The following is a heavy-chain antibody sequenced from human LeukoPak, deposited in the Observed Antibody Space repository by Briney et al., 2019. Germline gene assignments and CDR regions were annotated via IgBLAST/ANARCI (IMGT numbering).Heavy chain of an antibody. CDR3: ARAPGGTGTTQGYFDY. D-gene: IGHD1-1*01. V-gene: IGHV1-69*06. CDR2: IIPIFGTA. CDR1: GGTFSSYA. J-gene: IGHJ4*02. Sequence: SVKVSCKASGGTFSSYAISWVRQAPGQGLEWMGGIIPIFGTANYAQKFQGRVTITADKSTSTAYMELSSLRSEDTAVYYCARAPGGTGTTQGYFDYWGQGTLVTVSS.